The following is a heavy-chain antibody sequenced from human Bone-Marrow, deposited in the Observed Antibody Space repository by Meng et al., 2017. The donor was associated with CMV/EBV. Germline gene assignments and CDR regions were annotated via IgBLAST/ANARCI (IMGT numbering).Heavy chain of an antibody. CDR1: GGSISSSSYY. V-gene: IGHV4-61*05. J-gene: IGHJ6*02. CDR2: IYYSGST. CDR3: ASFSYYRYLDV. Sequence: SETLSLTCTVSGGSISSSSYYWGWIRQPPGKGLEWIGYIYYSGSTNYNPSLKSRVTISVDTSKNQFSLKLSSVTAADTAVYYCASFSYYRYLDVWGQGTTVTVSS. D-gene: IGHD3-16*02.